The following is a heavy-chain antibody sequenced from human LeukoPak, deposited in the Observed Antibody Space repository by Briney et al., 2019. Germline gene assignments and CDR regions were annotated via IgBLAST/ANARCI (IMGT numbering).Heavy chain of an antibody. CDR2: ISGSGGST. Sequence: GSLRLSCAASGFTFSSYAMSWVRQAPGKGLEWVSAISGSGGSTYYADTVKGRFTISRDNSKNTLYLKMNSVRAEDTAVYYCATRDPLTAWFDPWGQGTLVTVSS. CDR1: GFTFSSYA. V-gene: IGHV3-23*01. J-gene: IGHJ5*02. D-gene: IGHD3-9*01. CDR3: ATRDPLTAWFDP.